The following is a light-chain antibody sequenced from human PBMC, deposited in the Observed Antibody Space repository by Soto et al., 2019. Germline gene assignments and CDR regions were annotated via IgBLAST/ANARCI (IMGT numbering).Light chain of an antibody. CDR3: HQYNNLWT. V-gene: IGKV3-15*01. CDR1: QSVSSN. J-gene: IGKJ1*01. Sequence: EIVKTQSPATLSVSPGERATLSCRASQSVSSNLAWYQQKPGQAPRLLIYGASTRATGIPARFSGSGSGTEFTLTISSLQSEDFGVYYCHQYNNLWTFGQGTKVGI. CDR2: GAS.